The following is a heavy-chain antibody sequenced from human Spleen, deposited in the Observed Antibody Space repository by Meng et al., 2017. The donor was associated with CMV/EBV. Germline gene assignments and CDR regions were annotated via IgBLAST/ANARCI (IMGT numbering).Heavy chain of an antibody. CDR1: GFTFSSYE. V-gene: IGHV3-48*03. CDR3: ARDLTVTVRLLWYYGMDV. D-gene: IGHD4-11*01. CDR2: ISSSGSTI. Sequence: LSLTCAASGFTFSSYEMNWVRQAPGKGLEWVSYISSSGSTIYYADSVKGRFTISRDNAKNSLYLQMNSLRAEDTAVYYCARDLTVTVRLLWYYGMDVWGQGTTVTVS. J-gene: IGHJ6*02.